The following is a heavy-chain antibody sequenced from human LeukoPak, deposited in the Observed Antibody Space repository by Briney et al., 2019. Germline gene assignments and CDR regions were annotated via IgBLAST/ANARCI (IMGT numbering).Heavy chain of an antibody. Sequence: KPSETLSLTCAVYGGSFSGYYWSWIRQPPGKGLEWIGEINHSGSTNYNPSLKSRVTISVDTSKNQFSLKLSSVTAADTAVYYCARGPFRPPRPYYFDYWGQGTLVTVSS. CDR1: GGSFSGYY. CDR2: INHSGST. D-gene: IGHD6-6*01. CDR3: ARGPFRPPRPYYFDY. V-gene: IGHV4-34*01. J-gene: IGHJ4*02.